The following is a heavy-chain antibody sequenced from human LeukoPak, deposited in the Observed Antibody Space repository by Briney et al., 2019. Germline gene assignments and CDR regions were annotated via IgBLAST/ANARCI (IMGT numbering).Heavy chain of an antibody. D-gene: IGHD1-26*01. V-gene: IGHV4-4*02. Sequence: SETLSLTCGVSGGSIDITNYWSWVRQAPGKGLEWIGEIAHDGATNYNPSLRSRVAMSFDRANNQFSLSLTSVTAADTAVYYCTREDRPYCPFAYWGQGVLVTVSS. CDR3: TREDRPYCPFAY. CDR2: IAHDGAT. J-gene: IGHJ4*02. CDR1: GGSIDITNY.